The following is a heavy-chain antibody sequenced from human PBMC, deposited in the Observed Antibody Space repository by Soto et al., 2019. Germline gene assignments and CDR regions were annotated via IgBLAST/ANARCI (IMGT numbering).Heavy chain of an antibody. D-gene: IGHD2-15*01. J-gene: IGHJ6*02. Sequence: GGSLRLSCAASGVTFSSYAMHWVRQAPGKGLEWVAVISYDGSNKYYADSVKGRFTISRDNSKNTLYLQMNSLRAEDTAVYYCARDEIVVVVAAFYNYGMDVWGQGTTVTVSS. CDR1: GVTFSSYA. CDR2: ISYDGSNK. CDR3: ARDEIVVVVAAFYNYGMDV. V-gene: IGHV3-30-3*01.